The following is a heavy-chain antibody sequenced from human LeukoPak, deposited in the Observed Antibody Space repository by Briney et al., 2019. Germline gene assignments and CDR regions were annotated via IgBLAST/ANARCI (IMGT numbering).Heavy chain of an antibody. D-gene: IGHD3-3*01. CDR3: ARAGPFDYFWSGYEGYFDY. Sequence: PSETLSLTCTVSGGSISSYYWSWIRQPPGKGLEWIGYIYYSGSTNYNPSLKSRVTISVDTSKNQFSLKLSSVTAADTAVYYCARAGPFDYFWSGYEGYFDYWGQGTLVTVSS. CDR2: IYYSGST. CDR1: GGSISSYY. J-gene: IGHJ4*02. V-gene: IGHV4-59*08.